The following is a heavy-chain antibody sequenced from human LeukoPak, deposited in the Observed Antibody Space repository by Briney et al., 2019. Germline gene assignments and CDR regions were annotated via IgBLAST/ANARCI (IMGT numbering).Heavy chain of an antibody. Sequence: SETLSLTCTVSGGSISSHYWSWIRQPPGKGLEWIGYIYYSGTTNYNPSLKSRVTISVDTSKNQFSLKLSSVTAADTAVYYCARGSSGSYYNYYYMDVWGKGTTVTVSS. J-gene: IGHJ6*03. D-gene: IGHD1-26*01. V-gene: IGHV4-59*08. CDR3: ARGSSGSYYNYYYMDV. CDR1: GGSISSHY. CDR2: IYYSGTT.